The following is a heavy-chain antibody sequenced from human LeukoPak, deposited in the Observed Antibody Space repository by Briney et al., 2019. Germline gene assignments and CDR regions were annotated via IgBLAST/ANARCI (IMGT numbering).Heavy chain of an antibody. V-gene: IGHV1-18*01. J-gene: IGHJ6*02. D-gene: IGHD2-2*01. CDR3: ASTIQYCSSTSCYLDYGMDV. CDR1: GYTFTSYG. Sequence: ASVKVSCKASGYTFTSYGISWVRQAPGQGLEWMGWISAYNGNTNYAQKLQGRVTMTTDTSTSTAYMELRSLRSDDTAVYYCASTIQYCSSTSCYLDYGMDVWGQGTTVTVSS. CDR2: ISAYNGNT.